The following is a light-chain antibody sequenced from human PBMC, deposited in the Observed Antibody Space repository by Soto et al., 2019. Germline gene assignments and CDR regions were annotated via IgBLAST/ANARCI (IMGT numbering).Light chain of an antibody. CDR1: SSGVGGYNY. Sequence: QSVLTQPRSVSGSPGQSVTISCTGTSSGVGGYNYVSWYQQHPGKAPKLMIYDVSKRPSGVPDRFSGSKSGNTASLTISGLQAEDEADYYCCSSVGSYTSVFGGGTKLTVL. CDR2: DVS. J-gene: IGLJ3*02. V-gene: IGLV2-11*01. CDR3: CSSVGSYTSV.